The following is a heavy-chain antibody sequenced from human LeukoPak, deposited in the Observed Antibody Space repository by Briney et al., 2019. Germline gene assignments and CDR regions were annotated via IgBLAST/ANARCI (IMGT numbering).Heavy chain of an antibody. CDR2: INPSGGST. V-gene: IGHV1-46*01. CDR1: GYTFTSYY. CDR3: AKEFSRVWSYWYFDL. Sequence: ASVKVSCKASGYTFTSYYMHWVRQAPGQGLEWMGIINPSGGSTSYAQKFQGRVTMTRDMSTSTVYMELSSLRSEDTAVYYCAKEFSRVWSYWYFDLWGRGTLVTVSS. J-gene: IGHJ2*01. D-gene: IGHD2-15*01.